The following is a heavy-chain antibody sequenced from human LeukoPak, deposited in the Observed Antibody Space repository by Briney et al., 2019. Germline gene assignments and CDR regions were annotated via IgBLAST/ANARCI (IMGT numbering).Heavy chain of an antibody. CDR1: GFTLSNYW. CDR3: ARSRGVDY. V-gene: IGHV3-7*01. D-gene: IGHD3-10*01. J-gene: IGHJ4*02. Sequence: GGSLRLSCAASGFTLSNYWLSWVRQAPGKGLEWVVNIKPDGGEKFYVDSVKGRFTISRDNAKSSLFLQMNSLRAEDTAVYYCARSRGVDYWGQGTLVTVSS. CDR2: IKPDGGEK.